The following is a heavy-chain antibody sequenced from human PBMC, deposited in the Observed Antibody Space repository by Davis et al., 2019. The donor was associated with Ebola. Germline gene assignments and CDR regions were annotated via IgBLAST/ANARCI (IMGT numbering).Heavy chain of an antibody. Sequence: SETLSLTCTVSGGSISSYYWSWIRQPPGKGLEWIGEINHSGSTNYNPSLKSRVTISVDKSKNQFSLKLSSVTAADTAVYYCARGTYGDYPIYYYYGMDVWGQGTTVTVSS. J-gene: IGHJ6*02. CDR3: ARGTYGDYPIYYYYGMDV. CDR1: GGSISSYY. CDR2: INHSGST. D-gene: IGHD4-17*01. V-gene: IGHV4-34*01.